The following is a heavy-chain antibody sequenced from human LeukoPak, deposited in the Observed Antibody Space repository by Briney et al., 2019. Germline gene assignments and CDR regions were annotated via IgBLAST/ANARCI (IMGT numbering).Heavy chain of an antibody. V-gene: IGHV4-61*02. J-gene: IGHJ4*02. Sequence: SETLSLTCTVSGGSISSGSYYWSWIRQPAGKGLEWIGRIYTSGSTNYNPSLKSRVTISVDTSKNQFSLKLSSVTAADTAVYYCARASHDYGDYSHFDYWGQGTLVAVSS. CDR3: ARASHDYGDYSHFDY. CDR2: IYTSGST. CDR1: GGSISSGSYY. D-gene: IGHD4-17*01.